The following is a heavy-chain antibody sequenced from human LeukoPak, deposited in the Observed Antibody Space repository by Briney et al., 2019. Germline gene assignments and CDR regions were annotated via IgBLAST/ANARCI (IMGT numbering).Heavy chain of an antibody. V-gene: IGHV4-34*01. D-gene: IGHD3-16*01. Sequence: GSLRLSCAASGFTFSSYWMSWVRQAPGKGLEWIGEINHSGSTNYNPSLKSRVTISVDTSKNQFSLKLSSVTAADTAVYYCARGLISHRESRWFDPWGQGTLVTVSS. CDR1: GFTFSSYW. J-gene: IGHJ5*02. CDR3: ARGLISHRESRWFDP. CDR2: INHSGST.